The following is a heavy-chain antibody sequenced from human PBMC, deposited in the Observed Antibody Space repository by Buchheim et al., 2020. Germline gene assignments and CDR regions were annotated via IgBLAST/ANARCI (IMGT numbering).Heavy chain of an antibody. CDR1: GGSISSSIYY. D-gene: IGHD1-26*01. Sequence: QLQLQESGPGLVKPSETLSLTCTVSGGSISSSIYYWGWIRQPPGMGLEWIGSIYYSGSTYYNPSLKSRVTISVDTSKNQLPLKLSSVTAADAAVYYCARGGVVGATGYYYGMDVWGQGTT. V-gene: IGHV4-39*07. CDR3: ARGGVVGATGYYYGMDV. CDR2: IYYSGST. J-gene: IGHJ6*02.